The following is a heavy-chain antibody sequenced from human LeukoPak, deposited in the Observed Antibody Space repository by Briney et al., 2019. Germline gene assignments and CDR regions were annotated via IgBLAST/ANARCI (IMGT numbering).Heavy chain of an antibody. J-gene: IGHJ4*02. CDR3: ARDTAGFDY. CDR2: INQDGSEK. CDR1: GFPFSSYW. V-gene: IGHV3-7*01. Sequence: GGSLRLSCVASGFPFSSYWMTWVRQAPGKGLEWVAKINQDGSEKYYVDSVKGRFTISRDNAKNSLYLQMNSLRAEDTAVYYCARDTAGFDYWGQGTLVTVSS.